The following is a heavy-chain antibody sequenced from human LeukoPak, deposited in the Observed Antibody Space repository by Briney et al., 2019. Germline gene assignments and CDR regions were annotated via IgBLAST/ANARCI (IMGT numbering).Heavy chain of an antibody. J-gene: IGHJ6*02. CDR2: IYYSGST. CDR3: ARDIAARGYGMDV. D-gene: IGHD6-6*01. Sequence: SETLSLTCTVSGGSISSGGYYWSWIRQHPGKGLEWIGYIYYSGSTYYNPSLKSRVTISVDTSKNQFSLKLSSVTAADTAVYHCARDIAARGYGMDVWGQGTTVTVSS. CDR1: GGSISSGGYY. V-gene: IGHV4-31*03.